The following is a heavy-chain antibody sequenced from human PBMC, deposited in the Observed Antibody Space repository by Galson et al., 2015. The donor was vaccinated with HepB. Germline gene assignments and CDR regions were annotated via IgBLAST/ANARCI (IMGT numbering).Heavy chain of an antibody. V-gene: IGHV1-69*13. J-gene: IGHJ5*02. CDR1: GGTFSSYA. Sequence: SVKVSCKASGGTFSSYAISWVRQAPGQGLEWMGGIIPIFGTANYAQKFQGRVTITADESMSTAYMELSSLRSEDTAVYYCARDFRGIAAADNWFDPWGQGTLVTVSS. CDR2: IIPIFGTA. D-gene: IGHD6-13*01. CDR3: ARDFRGIAAADNWFDP.